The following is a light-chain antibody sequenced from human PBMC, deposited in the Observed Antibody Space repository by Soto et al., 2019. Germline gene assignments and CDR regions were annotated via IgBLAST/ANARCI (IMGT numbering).Light chain of an antibody. J-gene: IGKJ1*01. CDR1: QNVNSNF. Sequence: EVVLTQSPGTVSLSPGERATLSCRASQNVNSNFFAWYQQKAGQAPRLLIYGVSSRATGIPDRFSGSGSGTDFTLTISRLEPEDFAVYYCQQYGSSPWTFGQGTKVDIK. CDR2: GVS. V-gene: IGKV3-20*01. CDR3: QQYGSSPWT.